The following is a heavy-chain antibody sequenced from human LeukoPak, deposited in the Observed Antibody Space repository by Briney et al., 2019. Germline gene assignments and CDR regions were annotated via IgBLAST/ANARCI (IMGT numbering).Heavy chain of an antibody. D-gene: IGHD4-17*01. Sequence: KPSETLSLTCNVSGGSMSNIYYWGWIRQPPGKGLEWIGHIYYSGSTYYNPSLKSRVTMSVDTSKNQFSLKLSSVTAVDTAVYYCARNTRYGHYAFDLWGRGTLVTVSS. V-gene: IGHV4-28*01. CDR2: IYYSGST. CDR3: ARNTRYGHYAFDL. J-gene: IGHJ2*01. CDR1: GGSMSNIYY.